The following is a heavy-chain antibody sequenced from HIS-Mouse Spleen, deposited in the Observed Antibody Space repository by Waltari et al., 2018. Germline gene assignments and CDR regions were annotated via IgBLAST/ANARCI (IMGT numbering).Heavy chain of an antibody. CDR3: ARGYYDILTGRAHWFDY. Sequence: QVQLQESGPGLVKPSETLSLTCTVSGGSISSYYWSWIRQPPGKGLEWIGYIYYSGSTNYNPSLKSRVTISVDTSKNQFSLKLSSVTAADTAVYYCARGYYDILTGRAHWFDYWGQGTLVTVSS. J-gene: IGHJ4*02. CDR2: IYYSGST. CDR1: GGSISSYY. D-gene: IGHD3-9*01. V-gene: IGHV4-59*01.